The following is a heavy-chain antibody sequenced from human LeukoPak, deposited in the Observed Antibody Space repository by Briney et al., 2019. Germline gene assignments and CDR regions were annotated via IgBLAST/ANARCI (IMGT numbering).Heavy chain of an antibody. CDR3: ATNTPIFGDPNAFDI. Sequence: SQTLSLTCTVSGGSISSGGYYWSWIRQHPGKGLEWIGYIYYSGSTYYNPSLKSRVTISVDTSKNQFSLKLSSVTAADTAVYYCATNTPIFGDPNAFDIWGQETMVTVSS. CDR2: IYYSGST. CDR1: GGSISSGGYY. J-gene: IGHJ3*02. D-gene: IGHD3-3*01. V-gene: IGHV4-31*03.